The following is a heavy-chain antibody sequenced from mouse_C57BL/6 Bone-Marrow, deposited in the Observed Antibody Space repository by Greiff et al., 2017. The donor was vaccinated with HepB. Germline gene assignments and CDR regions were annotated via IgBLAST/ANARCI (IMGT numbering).Heavy chain of an antibody. D-gene: IGHD2-10*02. Sequence: EVQVVESGGGLVKPGGSLKLSCAASGFTFSSYAISWVRQTPEKRLEWVATISDGGSYTYYPDNVKGRFTISRDNAKNNLYLQMSHLKSEDTAMYYCARDRSMVYYFDYWGQGTTLTVSS. V-gene: IGHV5-4*01. J-gene: IGHJ2*01. CDR1: GFTFSSYA. CDR2: ISDGGSYT. CDR3: ARDRSMVYYFDY.